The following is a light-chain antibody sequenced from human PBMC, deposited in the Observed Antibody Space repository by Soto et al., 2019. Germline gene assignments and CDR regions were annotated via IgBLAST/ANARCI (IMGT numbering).Light chain of an antibody. J-gene: IGKJ4*01. V-gene: IGKV3-20*01. Sequence: LFTQSPGTLSLSTGARATLSCRTSQFVSSTYLAWYQQRPGKAPRLLIYGASSRATGIPDRFSGGGSETDFTLPISRLESEDSSVYYCQQYGISPFTFGGGTKVDIK. CDR1: QFVSSTY. CDR2: GAS. CDR3: QQYGISPFT.